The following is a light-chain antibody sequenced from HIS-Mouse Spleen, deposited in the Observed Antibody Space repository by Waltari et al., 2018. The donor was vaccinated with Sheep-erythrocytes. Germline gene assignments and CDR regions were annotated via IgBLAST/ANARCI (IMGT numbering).Light chain of an antibody. V-gene: IGLV2-8*01. CDR3: SSYAGSNNWV. J-gene: IGLJ3*02. CDR2: EVS. Sequence: QSALTQPPSASGSPGQSVTIPCTGTSRDVGRYHYVSWYQQPPGKAPKLMIYEVSKRPSGVPDRFSGSKSGNTASLTVSGLQAEDEADYYCSSYAGSNNWVFGGGTKLTVL. CDR1: SRDVGRYHY.